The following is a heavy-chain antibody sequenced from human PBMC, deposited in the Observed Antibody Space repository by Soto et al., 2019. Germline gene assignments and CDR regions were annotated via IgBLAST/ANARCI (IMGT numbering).Heavy chain of an antibody. Sequence: SVKVSCKASGGTFSSYAISWVRQAPGQGLEWMGGIIPIFGTANYAQKFQGRVTITADKSTSTAYMELSSLRAEDTAVYYCAKGLEEWGSFVGFDYWGQGTLVTVYS. CDR2: IIPIFGTA. V-gene: IGHV1-69*06. J-gene: IGHJ4*02. CDR1: GGTFSSYA. CDR3: AKGLEEWGSFVGFDY. D-gene: IGHD3-3*01.